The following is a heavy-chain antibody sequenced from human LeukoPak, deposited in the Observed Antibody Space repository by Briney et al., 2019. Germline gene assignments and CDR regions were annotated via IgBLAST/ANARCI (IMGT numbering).Heavy chain of an antibody. V-gene: IGHV3-49*04. Sequence: GGSLRLSCPASGFTFGDYAMSWVRQAPGKGLERVGFIRSKAYGGTTEYAASVKGRFTISRDDSKSIAYLQMNSLKTEDTAVYYCTSSITLVRGVVDWGQGTLVTVSS. J-gene: IGHJ4*02. CDR2: IRSKAYGGTT. CDR3: TSSITLVRGVVD. CDR1: GFTFGDYA. D-gene: IGHD3-10*01.